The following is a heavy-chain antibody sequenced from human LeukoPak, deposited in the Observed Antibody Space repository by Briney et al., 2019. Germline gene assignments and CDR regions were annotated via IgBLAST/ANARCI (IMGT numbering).Heavy chain of an antibody. CDR1: GGSLSSYY. CDR2: IYTSGST. CDR3: ARDGANIAARPGIAVAGNGAYFDY. J-gene: IGHJ4*02. V-gene: IGHV4-4*07. Sequence: PSETLSLTCTVSGGSLSSYYWSWIRQPAGKGLEWIGRIYTSGSTNYNPSLKSRVTTSVDTSKNQFSLKLSSVTAADTAVYYCARDGANIAARPGIAVAGNGAYFDYWGQGTLVTVSS. D-gene: IGHD6-19*01.